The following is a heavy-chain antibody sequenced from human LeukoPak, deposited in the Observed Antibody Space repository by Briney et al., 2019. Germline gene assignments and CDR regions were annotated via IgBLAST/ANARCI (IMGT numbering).Heavy chain of an antibody. CDR3: ARGRHTAIDYYYMDV. J-gene: IGHJ6*03. D-gene: IGHD5-18*01. CDR1: GGSISSGGYY. V-gene: IGHV4-30-2*01. CDR2: IYHSGST. Sequence: KSSETLSLTCTVSGGSISSGGYYWSWIRQPPGKGLEWIGYIYHSGSTYYNPSLKSRVTISVDRSKNQFSLKLSSVTAADTAVYYCARGRHTAIDYYYMDVWGKGTTVTVS.